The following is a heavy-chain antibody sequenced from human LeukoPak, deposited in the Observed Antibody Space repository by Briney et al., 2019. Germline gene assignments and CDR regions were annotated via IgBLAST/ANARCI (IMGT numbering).Heavy chain of an antibody. V-gene: IGHV3-48*01. D-gene: IGHD3-10*01. J-gene: IGHJ3*02. CDR3: ARGAKELLWFGDQLNAFDI. CDR2: ISSSSSTI. Sequence: GGSLRLSCAASGFTFSSYSMNWVRQAPGKGLEWVSYISSSSSTIYYADSVKGRFTISRDNAKNSLYLQMNSLRAEDTAVYYCARGAKELLWFGDQLNAFDIWGQGTMVTVSS. CDR1: GFTFSSYS.